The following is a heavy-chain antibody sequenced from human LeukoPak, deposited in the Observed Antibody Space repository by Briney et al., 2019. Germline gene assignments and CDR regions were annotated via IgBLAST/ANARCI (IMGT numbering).Heavy chain of an antibody. V-gene: IGHV3-64*01. CDR1: GFTFSSYA. J-gene: IGHJ4*02. Sequence: PGGSLRLSCAASGFTFSSYAMHWVRQAPGKGLEYVSAISSNGGSTYYANSVKGRFTISRDNSKNTPYLQMGSLRAEDMAVYYCAREDSGAYCGGDCYSGWGQGTLVTVSS. D-gene: IGHD2-21*02. CDR2: ISSNGGST. CDR3: AREDSGAYCGGDCYSG.